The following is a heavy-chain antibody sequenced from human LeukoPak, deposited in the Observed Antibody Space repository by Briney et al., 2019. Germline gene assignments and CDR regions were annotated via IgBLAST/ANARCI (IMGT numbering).Heavy chain of an antibody. CDR2: IWYDGNNR. V-gene: IGHV3-33*06. CDR1: GFTFSSYG. Sequence: GGSLRLSCAASGFTFSSYGMHWVRQAPGKGLEWVALIWYDGNNRYYADSVKGRFTISRDNSKNTLYLQMNSLRAEDMAVYYCAKDTAAAGLARGYFDYWGQGTLVTVSS. CDR3: AKDTAAAGLARGYFDY. D-gene: IGHD6-13*01. J-gene: IGHJ4*02.